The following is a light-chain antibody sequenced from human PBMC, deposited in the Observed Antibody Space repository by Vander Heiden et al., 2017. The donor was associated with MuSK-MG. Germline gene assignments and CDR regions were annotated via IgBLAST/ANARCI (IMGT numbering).Light chain of an antibody. J-gene: IGLJ2*01. CDR3: QVWDSSSDHVV. CDR1: NIGSKS. Sequence: SYVLTQPPSVSVAPGQTASITCGGNNIGSKSVHWYQQRPGQAPVLVVYDDSDRPSGIPERFSGSNSGNTATLTISRVEAGDEADYYCQVWDSSSDHVVFGGGTKVTGL. V-gene: IGLV3-21*02. CDR2: DDS.